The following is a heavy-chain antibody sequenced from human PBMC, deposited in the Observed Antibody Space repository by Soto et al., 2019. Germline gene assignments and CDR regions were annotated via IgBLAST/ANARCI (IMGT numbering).Heavy chain of an antibody. V-gene: IGHV1-46*01. D-gene: IGHD2-2*02. CDR2: INPSAGNA. Sequence: VQLVQSGAEVKKPGASVKVSCKASGYTFTSYYMHWVRQAPGQGLEWMGIINPSAGNAGYAQKFQGRVTMTSDTSTSTVYMELSSLRSEDTAVYYCARVGGYCSSTSCYMSWFDPCGQGTLVTVSS. CDR3: ARVGGYCSSTSCYMSWFDP. J-gene: IGHJ5*02. CDR1: GYTFTSYY.